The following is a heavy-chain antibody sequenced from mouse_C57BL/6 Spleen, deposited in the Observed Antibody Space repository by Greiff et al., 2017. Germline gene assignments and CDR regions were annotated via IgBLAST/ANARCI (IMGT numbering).Heavy chain of an antibody. V-gene: IGHV1-42*01. J-gene: IGHJ4*01. CDR1: GYSFTGYY. Sequence: EVQLVESGPELVKPGASVKISCKASGYSFTGYYMNWVKQSPEKSLEWIGEINPSTGGTTYNQKFKAKATLTVDTSSSTAYMQLKRLTSEDSAVYDCARADYPYAMDYGGQGTSVTVSS. CDR2: INPSTGGT. CDR3: ARADYPYAMDY. D-gene: IGHD1-1*02.